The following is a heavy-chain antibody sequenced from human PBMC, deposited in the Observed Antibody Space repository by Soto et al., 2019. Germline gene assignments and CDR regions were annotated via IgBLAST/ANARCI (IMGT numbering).Heavy chain of an antibody. CDR1: GFIFNNYA. D-gene: IGHD3-10*01. CDR3: ARDFPFYCGMDV. CDR2: ISAGGGSP. V-gene: IGHV3-23*01. J-gene: IGHJ6*02. Sequence: PGGSLRLSCAASGFIFNNYAMSWVRQAPGKGLEWVSFISAGGGSPNYADSVKGRFTISRDNSKNMVYLQMNSLRAEDTAVYYCARDFPFYCGMDVWGQGTTVTVSS.